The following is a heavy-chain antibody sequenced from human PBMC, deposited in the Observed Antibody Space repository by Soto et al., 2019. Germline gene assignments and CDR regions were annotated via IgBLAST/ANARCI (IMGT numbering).Heavy chain of an antibody. J-gene: IGHJ4*02. Sequence: QVQLVQSGAEVKKPGASVKVSCKASGYTFTSYGISWVRQAPGQGLEWMGWISAYNGNTNYAQKPGGRVPMTTDTPRSTAYVELRSLRSDDTAVYYWAIFVVYATHSRPYYFASGGQGTLVPVSS. CDR1: GYTFTSYG. D-gene: IGHD2-8*02. CDR2: ISAYNGNT. CDR3: AIFVVYATHSRPYYFAS. V-gene: IGHV1-18*01.